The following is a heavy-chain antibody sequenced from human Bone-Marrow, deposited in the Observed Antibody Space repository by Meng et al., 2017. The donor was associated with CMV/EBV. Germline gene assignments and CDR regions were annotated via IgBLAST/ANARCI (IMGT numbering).Heavy chain of an antibody. CDR3: ARSSGWSRFDH. D-gene: IGHD6-19*01. J-gene: IGHJ4*02. CDR1: GYTLTYYY. V-gene: IGHV1-2*02. CDR2: INPSDDT. Sequence: VWYGAEGKKPGASLEVCWKGSGYTLTYYYLHGVRQAPGQWLEWMGWINPSDDTNYAQNFQGRVTMTRYMSIKTVYMELSRLTSDDTAVYYCARSSGWSRFDHWGQGTLVTVSS.